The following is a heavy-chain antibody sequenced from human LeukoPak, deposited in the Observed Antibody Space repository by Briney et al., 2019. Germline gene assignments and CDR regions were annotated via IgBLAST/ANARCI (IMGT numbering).Heavy chain of an antibody. V-gene: IGHV4-38-2*01. J-gene: IGHJ5*02. CDR1: GYSISSGYY. Sequence: SETLSLTCAVSGYSISSGYYWGWIRQPPGEGLEWIGSIYHSGSTYYNPSLKSRVTISVDTSKNQFSLKLSSVTAADTAVYYCARAVPFDPWGQGTLVTVSS. CDR3: ARAVPFDP. CDR2: IYHSGST.